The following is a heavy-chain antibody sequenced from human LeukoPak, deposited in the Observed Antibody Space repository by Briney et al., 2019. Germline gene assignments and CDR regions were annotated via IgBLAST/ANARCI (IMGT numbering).Heavy chain of an antibody. CDR3: ARGTIDDFWSGYSPFDP. V-gene: IGHV4-59*01. Sequence: SETLSLTCTVSGGSISSYYWSWIRQPPGKGLEWIGYIYYSGSTNYNPSLKSRVTISVDTSKNQFSLKLSSVIAADTAVYYCARGTIDDFWSGYSPFDPWGQGTLVTVSS. J-gene: IGHJ5*02. CDR1: GGSISSYY. D-gene: IGHD3-3*01. CDR2: IYYSGST.